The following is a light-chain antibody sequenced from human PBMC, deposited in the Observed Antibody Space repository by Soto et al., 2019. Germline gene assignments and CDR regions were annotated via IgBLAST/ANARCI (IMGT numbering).Light chain of an antibody. CDR3: QQYINLWT. J-gene: IGKJ1*01. V-gene: IGKV3-15*01. CDR1: QSVSSN. CDR2: GAS. Sequence: EIVMTQSPATLSVSPGERAPLSCRASQSVSSNLAWYQQKPGQSPRLLIYGASTRATGVPARFSGSGSGTEFTLTISSLQSEDFAVYYCQQYINLWTFGQGTKVDIK.